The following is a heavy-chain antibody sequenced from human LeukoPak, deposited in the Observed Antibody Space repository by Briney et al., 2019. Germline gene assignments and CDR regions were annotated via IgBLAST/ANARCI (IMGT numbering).Heavy chain of an antibody. CDR1: GFTFSSYW. J-gene: IGHJ4*02. CDR3: ARVQLSFDY. CDR2: ISIDGSNT. V-gene: IGHV3-74*01. Sequence: GGSLRLSCAASGFTFSSYWMNWVLHVPGKGLVGVSRISIDGSNTNYAESVKGRFTISRDKSKNTLYLQMNSLRTEDTAVYYCARVQLSFDYWGQGTLVTVSS.